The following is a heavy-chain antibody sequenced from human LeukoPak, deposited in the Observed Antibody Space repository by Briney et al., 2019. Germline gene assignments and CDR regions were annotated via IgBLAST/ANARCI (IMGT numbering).Heavy chain of an antibody. D-gene: IGHD2-21*01. J-gene: IGHJ4*02. CDR3: ARATVFPDY. CDR1: GYTFTSYY. V-gene: IGHV1-18*04. Sequence: EASVKASCKASGYTFTSYYMHWVRQAPGQGLEWMGWISAYNGNTNYAQKLQGRVTMTTDTSTSTAYMELRSLRSDDTAVYYCARATVFPDYWGQGTLVTVSS. CDR2: ISAYNGNT.